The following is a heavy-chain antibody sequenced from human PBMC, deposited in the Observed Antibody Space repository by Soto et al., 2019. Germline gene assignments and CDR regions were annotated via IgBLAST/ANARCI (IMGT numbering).Heavy chain of an antibody. D-gene: IGHD3-9*01. J-gene: IGHJ4*02. V-gene: IGHV3-21*01. CDR1: GFTFSSYS. Sequence: GGSLRLSCAASGFTFSSYSMNWVRQAPGKGLEWVSSISSSSSYIYYADSVKGRFTISRDNAKNSLYLQMNSLRAEDTAGYYCARERQNDILTGFSPLDYWGQGTLVTVSS. CDR2: ISSSSSYI. CDR3: ARERQNDILTGFSPLDY.